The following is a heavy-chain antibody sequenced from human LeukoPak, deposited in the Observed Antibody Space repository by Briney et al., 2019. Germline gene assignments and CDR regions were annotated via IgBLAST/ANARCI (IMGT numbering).Heavy chain of an antibody. V-gene: IGHV1-8*02. J-gene: IGHJ4*02. CDR2: MSPNSGNT. Sequence: ASVKVSCKASGCTFKNYDINWVRQATGQGLEWMGWMSPNSGNTGFAQKFQDRVSMTRGTSINTACMELTSLRSGDTAVYYCARATPGGLHGYSFDYWGQGTVVTVYS. CDR1: GCTFKNYD. D-gene: IGHD5-24*01. CDR3: ARATPGGLHGYSFDY.